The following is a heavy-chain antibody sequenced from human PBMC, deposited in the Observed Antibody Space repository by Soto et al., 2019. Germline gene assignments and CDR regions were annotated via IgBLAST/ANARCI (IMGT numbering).Heavy chain of an antibody. CDR2: IAYDGSNA. CDR3: ARGDREDILVVVGARPGEYGIDI. CDR1: GFTFRNDA. V-gene: IGHV3-30-3*01. J-gene: IGHJ6*02. Sequence: QVQLVESGGGVVQPGGSLRLSCAASGFTFRNDAMHWVRQATGKGLECLAVIAYDGSNAFYRDSVKGRFTVSRDNSKNTLYLRMDSLRSEDTGVYYCARGDREDILVVVGARPGEYGIDIWGQGTTVTVSS. D-gene: IGHD2-15*01.